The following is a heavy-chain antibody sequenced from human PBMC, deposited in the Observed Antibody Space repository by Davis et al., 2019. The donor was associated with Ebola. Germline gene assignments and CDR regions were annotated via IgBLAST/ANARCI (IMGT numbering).Heavy chain of an antibody. CDR2: IYHSGST. Sequence: PSETLSLTCAVSGGSISSGGYSWSWIRQPPGKGLEWIGYIYHSGSTYYNPSLKSRVTISVDRSKNQFSLKLSSVTAADTAVYNCARGDYGDLGYWGQGTLVTVSS. D-gene: IGHD4-17*01. V-gene: IGHV4-30-2*01. CDR3: ARGDYGDLGY. J-gene: IGHJ4*02. CDR1: GGSISSGGYS.